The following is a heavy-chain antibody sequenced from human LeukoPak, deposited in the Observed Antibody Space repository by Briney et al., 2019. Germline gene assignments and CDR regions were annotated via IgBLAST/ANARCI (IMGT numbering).Heavy chain of an antibody. V-gene: IGHV3-30-3*01. Sequence: GGSLRLSCAASGFTFSSYAMHWVRQAPGKGLEWVAVISYDGSNKYYADSVKGRFTISRDNSKNTLYLQMNSLRAEGTAVYYCARGGYYSSGPDPYYFDYWGQGTLVTVSS. CDR3: ARGGYYSSGPDPYYFDY. J-gene: IGHJ4*02. CDR1: GFTFSSYA. CDR2: ISYDGSNK. D-gene: IGHD6-19*01.